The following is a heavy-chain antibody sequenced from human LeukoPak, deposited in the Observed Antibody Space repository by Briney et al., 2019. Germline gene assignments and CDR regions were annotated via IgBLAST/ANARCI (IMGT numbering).Heavy chain of an antibody. CDR2: ISSSGSTM. Sequence: GGSLRLSCAASGFSFSSYEMSWVRQAPGKGLEWVSYISSSGSTMYYADSVTGRFTISRDNAKNSLYLQMNSLRAEDTAVYYCARHTVADAFDIWGQGTMVTVSS. V-gene: IGHV3-48*03. J-gene: IGHJ3*02. CDR3: ARHTVADAFDI. CDR1: GFSFSSYE. D-gene: IGHD4-23*01.